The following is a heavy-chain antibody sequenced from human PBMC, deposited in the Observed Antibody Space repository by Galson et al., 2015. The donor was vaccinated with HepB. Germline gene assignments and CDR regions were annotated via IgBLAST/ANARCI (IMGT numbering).Heavy chain of an antibody. D-gene: IGHD6-19*01. CDR2: ISYDGSNK. J-gene: IGHJ4*02. Sequence: SLRLSCAASGFTFSSYAMHWVRQAPGKGLEWVAVISYDGSNKYYADSVKGRFTISRDNSKNTLYLQMNSLRAEDTAVYYCASGSSGWLYWIFDYWGQGTLVTVSS. CDR3: ASGSSGWLYWIFDY. CDR1: GFTFSSYA. V-gene: IGHV3-30*04.